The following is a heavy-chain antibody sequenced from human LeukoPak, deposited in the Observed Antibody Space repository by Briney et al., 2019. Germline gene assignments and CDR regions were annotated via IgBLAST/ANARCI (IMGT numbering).Heavy chain of an antibody. Sequence: GGSLRLSCAASGFTFSSYAMSWVRQAPGKGLEWVSAISGSGGSTYYADSVKGRFTISRDNSKNTLYLQMNSLRAEDTAVYYCAKSNDFRSGYYPYYFDYWGQGTLVTVSS. D-gene: IGHD3-3*01. CDR1: GFTFSSYA. V-gene: IGHV3-23*01. CDR2: ISGSGGST. CDR3: AKSNDFRSGYYPYYFDY. J-gene: IGHJ4*02.